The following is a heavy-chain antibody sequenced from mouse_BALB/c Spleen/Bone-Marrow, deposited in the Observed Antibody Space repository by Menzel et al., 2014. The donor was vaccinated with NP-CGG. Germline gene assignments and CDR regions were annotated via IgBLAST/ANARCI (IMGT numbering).Heavy chain of an antibody. CDR1: GYNFTDYN. V-gene: IGHV1-18*01. Sequence: EVQLQESGPELVEPGASVKLTCTGSGYNFTDYNVDWVKQSHGKSLEWIGNINPNNGDTVYTQKFKGKATLTADKSSTTAYMELRSLISDDTAVYYCARAYYYSLFDYWGQGTPVTVSA. CDR3: ARAYYYSLFDY. D-gene: IGHD1-1*01. J-gene: IGHJ3*01. CDR2: INPNNGDT.